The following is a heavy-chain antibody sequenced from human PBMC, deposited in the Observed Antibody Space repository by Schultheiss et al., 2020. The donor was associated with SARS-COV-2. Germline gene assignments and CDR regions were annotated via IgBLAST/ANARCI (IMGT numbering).Heavy chain of an antibody. V-gene: IGHV4-34*01. CDR1: GGSFSGYY. Sequence: SETLSLTCAVYGGSFSGYYWSWIRQPPGKGLEWIGEINHSGSTNYNPSLKSRVTISVDTSKNQFSLKLSSVTAADTAVYYCARARSRSSPLYHYYCMDVWGKGTTVTVSS. D-gene: IGHD6-6*01. CDR2: INHSGST. J-gene: IGHJ6*03. CDR3: ARARSRSSPLYHYYCMDV.